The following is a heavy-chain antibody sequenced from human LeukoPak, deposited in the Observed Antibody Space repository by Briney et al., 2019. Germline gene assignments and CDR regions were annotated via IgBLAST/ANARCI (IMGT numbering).Heavy chain of an antibody. V-gene: IGHV3-23*01. CDR1: GFTFSSYS. Sequence: PGGSLRLSCAASGFTFSSYSMNWVRQAPGKGLEWVSAISGSGGSTYYADSVKGRFTISRDNSKNTLYLQMNSLRAEDTAVYYCAESSIPAAPSPFDYWGQGTLVTVSS. CDR3: AESSIPAAPSPFDY. D-gene: IGHD2-2*01. CDR2: ISGSGGST. J-gene: IGHJ4*02.